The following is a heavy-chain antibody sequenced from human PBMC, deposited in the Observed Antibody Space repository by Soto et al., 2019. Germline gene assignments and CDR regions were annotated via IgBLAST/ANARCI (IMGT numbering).Heavy chain of an antibody. J-gene: IGHJ6*02. Sequence: ASVKVSCKASGYTFTGYYMHWVRQAPGQGLEWMGWINPNSGGTNYAQKFQGWVTMTRDTSISTAYMELSRLRSDDTAVYYCARDLAENGDYVTFSVYGMDVWGQGTKVTVSS. V-gene: IGHV1-2*04. CDR1: GYTFTGYY. CDR3: ARDLAENGDYVTFSVYGMDV. D-gene: IGHD4-17*01. CDR2: INPNSGGT.